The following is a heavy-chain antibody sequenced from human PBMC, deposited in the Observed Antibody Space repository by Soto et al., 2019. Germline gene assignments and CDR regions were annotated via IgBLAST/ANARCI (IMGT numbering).Heavy chain of an antibody. CDR1: GFSFTSSG. J-gene: IGHJ1*01. D-gene: IGHD1-20*01. V-gene: IGHV1-18*04. Sequence: ASVKVSCKASGFSFTSSGFNWVRQAPGQGLEWVGWVSAKSGDTKCVENLQGRVTLTTDTSASTAYMELRSLTSDDTAMYYCARDTESNRYNDWGQGTLVTVSS. CDR2: VSAKSGDT. CDR3: ARDTESNRYND.